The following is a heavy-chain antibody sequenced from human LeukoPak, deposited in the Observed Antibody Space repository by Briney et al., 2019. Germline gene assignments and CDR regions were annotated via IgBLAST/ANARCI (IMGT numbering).Heavy chain of an antibody. J-gene: IGHJ4*02. CDR2: INSDGSST. D-gene: IGHD3-10*01. CDR3: VRERYHGSGAPKFDF. Sequence: GGSLRLSCAASGFTFSSYWMHWVRQAPGKGLVWVSRINSDGSSTSYADSVKGRFTISRDNAKSTLYLQMNSLRAEDTAVYYCVRERYHGSGAPKFDFWGQGTLVTVSS. CDR1: GFTFSSYW. V-gene: IGHV3-74*01.